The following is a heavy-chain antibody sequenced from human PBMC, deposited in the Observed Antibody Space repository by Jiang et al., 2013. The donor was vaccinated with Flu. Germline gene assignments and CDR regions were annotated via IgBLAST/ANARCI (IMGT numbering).Heavy chain of an antibody. Sequence: GAEVKKPGASVKVSCKASGYTFTGYYMHWVRQAPGQGLEWMGWINPNSGGTNYAQKFQGWVTMTRDTSISTAYMELSRLRSDDTAVYYCARGHYGSGSYYNFDYWGQGTLVTVSS. CDR1: GYTFTGYY. V-gene: IGHV1-2*04. D-gene: IGHD3-10*01. CDR2: INPNSGGT. CDR3: ARGHYGSGSYYNFDY. J-gene: IGHJ4*02.